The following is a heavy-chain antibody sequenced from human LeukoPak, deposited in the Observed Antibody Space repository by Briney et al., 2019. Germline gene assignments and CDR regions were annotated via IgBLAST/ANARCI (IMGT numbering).Heavy chain of an antibody. D-gene: IGHD2-2*01. CDR1: GFTFSSYS. J-gene: IGHJ4*02. V-gene: IGHV3-48*01. Sequence: GGSLRLSCAASGFTFSSYSMNWVRQAPGKGLEWVSYISSSSSTIYYADSVKGRFTISRDNAKNSLYLQMNSLRAEDTAVYYCARDGYPLAGYCSSTSCPPLDYWGQGTLVTVSS. CDR2: ISSSSSTI. CDR3: ARDGYPLAGYCSSTSCPPLDY.